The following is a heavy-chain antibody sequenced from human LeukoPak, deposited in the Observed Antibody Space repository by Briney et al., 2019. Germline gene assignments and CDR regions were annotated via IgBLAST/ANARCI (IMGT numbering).Heavy chain of an antibody. D-gene: IGHD3/OR15-3a*01. CDR1: GFTFSTYA. J-gene: IGHJ4*02. Sequence: GGSLRLSCAASGFTFSTYAMRWVRQAPGKGLEWVSAISGSGGSTYYADSVKGRFTISRDNSKNTLYLQMNSLRAEDTAVYYCAKGGGLSSPIANWGQGTLVTVSS. V-gene: IGHV3-23*01. CDR2: ISGSGGST. CDR3: AKGGGLSSPIAN.